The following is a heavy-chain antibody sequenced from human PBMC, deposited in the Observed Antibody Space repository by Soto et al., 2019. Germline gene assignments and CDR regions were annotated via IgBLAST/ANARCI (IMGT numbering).Heavy chain of an antibody. CDR3: VKDIAEGYYYDSSGYVDY. CDR1: GFSFSNYA. V-gene: IGHV3-64D*06. D-gene: IGHD3-22*01. CDR2: ISTNGAST. J-gene: IGHJ4*02. Sequence: EVQLVESGGGLVQPGGSLRLSCSASGFSFSNYAMHWVRQAPGKGLEYVSSISTNGASTYYADSVKGRFTISRDNSRNTLYLQMSSLSAEDTAVYYCVKDIAEGYYYDSSGYVDYWGRGTLVTVSS.